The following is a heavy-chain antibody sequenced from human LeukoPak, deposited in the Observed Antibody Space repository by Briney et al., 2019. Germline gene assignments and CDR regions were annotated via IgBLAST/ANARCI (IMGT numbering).Heavy chain of an antibody. Sequence: SGPTLVNPTQTRTLTCKFSGVSLSTGEAVVGWIRQPPGKSLECLALIYWDDDKRYSPSLKSRLTITKDTSKNQVVLTMTNMDPVDTATYYCAHRPGRGSPFDYWGQGNLVTVPS. V-gene: IGHV2-5*02. D-gene: IGHD1-26*01. CDR3: AHRPGRGSPFDY. CDR1: GVSLSTGEAV. CDR2: IYWDDDK. J-gene: IGHJ4*02.